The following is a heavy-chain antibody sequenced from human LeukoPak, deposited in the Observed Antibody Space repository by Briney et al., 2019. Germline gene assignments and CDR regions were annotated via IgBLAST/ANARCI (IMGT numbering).Heavy chain of an antibody. V-gene: IGHV3-21*01. J-gene: IGHJ4*02. CDR1: GLTFSSYS. D-gene: IGHD5-12*01. CDR2: ISSSSRYI. Sequence: GGSLRLSCTASGLTFSSYSMNWVRQAPGKGLEWVSSISSSSRYIYYADSVKGRFTISRDNGKNSLYLQMNSLRAEDTAVYYCAREGRGYDFGGFPVPLGYWGQGTLVTVSS. CDR3: AREGRGYDFGGFPVPLGY.